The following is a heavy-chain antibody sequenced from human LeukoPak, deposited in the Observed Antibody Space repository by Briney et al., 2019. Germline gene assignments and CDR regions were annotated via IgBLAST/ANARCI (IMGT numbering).Heavy chain of an antibody. CDR3: ARAPPLAAADNWFDP. V-gene: IGHV1-18*01. Sequence: ASVKVSCKASGYTFTSYGISWVRQAPGQGLELMGLISAYNGNTNYAQKLQGRVTMTTDTSTSTAYMELRSLRSDDTPVYYCARAPPLAAADNWFDPWGQGTLVTVSS. J-gene: IGHJ5*02. CDR2: ISAYNGNT. CDR1: GYTFTSYG. D-gene: IGHD6-13*01.